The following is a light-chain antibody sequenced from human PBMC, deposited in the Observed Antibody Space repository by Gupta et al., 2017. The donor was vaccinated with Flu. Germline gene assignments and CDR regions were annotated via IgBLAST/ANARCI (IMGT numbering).Light chain of an antibody. Sequence: SVLTQPPSVSAPPGQKVTISCSGSSSNIGNKYVSWYQQLPGTAPKLLIYDNNKRPSGIPDRFSGSKSGTSATLGITGLQTGDEADYYCGTWDSSLSAVVFGGGTKLTVL. CDR1: SSNIGNKY. CDR2: DNN. J-gene: IGLJ2*01. CDR3: GTWDSSLSAVV. V-gene: IGLV1-51*01.